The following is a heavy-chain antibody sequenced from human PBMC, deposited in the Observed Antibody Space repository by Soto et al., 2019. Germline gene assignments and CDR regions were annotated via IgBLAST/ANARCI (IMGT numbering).Heavy chain of an antibody. Sequence: GGSLRLSCAASGFTFSSYAMSWVRQAPGKGLEWVSAISGSGGSTYYADSVKGRFTISRDNSKNTLYLQMNSLRAEDTAVYYCAKDTPLPPPHGSGHMDVRGQGTTVTVSS. D-gene: IGHD3-10*01. CDR1: GFTFSSYA. CDR2: ISGSGGST. CDR3: AKDTPLPPPHGSGHMDV. V-gene: IGHV3-23*01. J-gene: IGHJ6*02.